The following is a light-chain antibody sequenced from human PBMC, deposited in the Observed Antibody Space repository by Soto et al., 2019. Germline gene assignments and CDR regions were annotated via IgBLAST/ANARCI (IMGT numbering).Light chain of an antibody. CDR2: EVT. CDR1: STDVGGYNY. CDR3: GSYSSTDTPFV. Sequence: QSSRAHPSSLSGSPGQSITISCTGTSTDVGGYNYVSWYQHHSGKAPKLLIYEVTNRPSGISDRFSGSKSVNTASLTISGLQAEDESDYYCGSYSSTDTPFVFGTGTKVTVL. V-gene: IGLV2-14*01. J-gene: IGLJ1*01.